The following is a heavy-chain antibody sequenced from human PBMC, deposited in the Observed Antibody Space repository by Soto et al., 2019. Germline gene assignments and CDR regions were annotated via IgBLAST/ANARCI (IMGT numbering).Heavy chain of an antibody. Sequence: GHLRGSAPGRVNPSRPRSLNSPSSGGSWYGSSGGWFRQSAGRARGWIGRIYTSGATSYHPSLKSRVSMSVSDSKTQFYLRLTSVTAADTAVYYCARANRPFRGDGAFDSWGQGTLVTVSS. CDR1: GGSWYGSS. CDR3: ARANRPFRGDGAFDS. CDR2: IYTSGAT. V-gene: IGHV4-4*07. D-gene: IGHD3-10*01. J-gene: IGHJ4*02.